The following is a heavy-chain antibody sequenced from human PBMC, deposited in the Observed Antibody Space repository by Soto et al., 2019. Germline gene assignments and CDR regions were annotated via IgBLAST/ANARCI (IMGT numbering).Heavy chain of an antibody. Sequence: ESGGGVVQPGRSLRLSCAASGFTFSSYGMHWVRQAPGKGLEWVAVIWYDGSNKYYADSVKGRFTISRDNSKNTLYLQMNSLRAEDTAVYYCARDELGSGSAYGMDVWGQGTTVTVSS. CDR2: IWYDGSNK. CDR3: ARDELGSGSAYGMDV. CDR1: GFTFSSYG. J-gene: IGHJ6*02. V-gene: IGHV3-33*01. D-gene: IGHD2-15*01.